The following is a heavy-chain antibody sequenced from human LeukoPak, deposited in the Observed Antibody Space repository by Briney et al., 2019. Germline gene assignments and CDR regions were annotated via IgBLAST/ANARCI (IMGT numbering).Heavy chain of an antibody. J-gene: IGHJ6*03. D-gene: IGHD2-2*01. V-gene: IGHV3-20*04. Sequence: GGSLTLSCAASGFTFDDYGMSRVHQAPGKGREWVAGINWNGGSTGHADSVKGRFTISRDNAKNSLYLQMNSLRAEDTALYYCARDIEDIVVVPAAYYYYYYMEVWGKGTTVTVAS. CDR3: ARDIEDIVVVPAAYYYYYYMEV. CDR2: INWNGGST. CDR1: GFTFDDYG.